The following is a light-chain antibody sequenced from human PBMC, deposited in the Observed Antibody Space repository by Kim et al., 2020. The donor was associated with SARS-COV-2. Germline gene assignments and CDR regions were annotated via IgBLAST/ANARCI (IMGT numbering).Light chain of an antibody. CDR3: QAWDSSTASWV. V-gene: IGLV3-1*01. Sequence: PGQTASITCSGDKLGDKYACWYQQKPGQSPVLVIYQDSKRPSGIPERFSGSNAGNTATLTISGTQAMDEADYYCQAWDSSTASWVFGGGTQLTVL. CDR1: KLGDKY. J-gene: IGLJ3*02. CDR2: QDS.